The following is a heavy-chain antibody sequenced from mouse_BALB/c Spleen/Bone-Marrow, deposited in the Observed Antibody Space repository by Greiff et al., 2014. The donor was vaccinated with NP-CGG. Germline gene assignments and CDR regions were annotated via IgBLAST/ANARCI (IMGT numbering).Heavy chain of an antibody. Sequence: EVQLQQSGAELVKLGASVKLSCTASGLNIKDTYMYWVKQRPEQGLEWIGRIDPANGNTKYDPKFQGKATITADTSSNTAHLQLNSLTSEDTAVYYCASYRYGWYFDVWGAGTTVTVSS. J-gene: IGHJ1*01. D-gene: IGHD2-12*01. CDR3: ASYRYGWYFDV. V-gene: IGHV14-3*02. CDR1: GLNIKDTY. CDR2: IDPANGNT.